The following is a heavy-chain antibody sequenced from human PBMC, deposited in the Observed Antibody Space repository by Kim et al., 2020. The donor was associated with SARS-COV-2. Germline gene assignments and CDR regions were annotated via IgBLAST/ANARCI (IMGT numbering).Heavy chain of an antibody. J-gene: IGHJ6*02. D-gene: IGHD4-17*01. V-gene: IGHV3-74*01. Sequence: GWSLRLSCAASGFTFSSYWMHWVRQAPGKGLVWVSRINSDGSSTSYADSAKGRFTISRDNAKNTLYLQMNSLRAEDTAVYYCARELPMTTVTTYYYYYYGMDVWGQGTTVTVSS. CDR1: GFTFSSYW. CDR2: INSDGSST. CDR3: ARELPMTTVTTYYYYYYGMDV.